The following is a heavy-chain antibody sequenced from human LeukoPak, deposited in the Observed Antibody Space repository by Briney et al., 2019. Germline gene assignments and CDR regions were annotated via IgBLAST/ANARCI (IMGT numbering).Heavy chain of an antibody. Sequence: GASVKVSCKASGYTFTSYYMHWVRQAPGPGLEWMGIINPSGGSTSYAQTFQGRVTMTRDTSTSTVYMELSSLRSEVTAVYYCAGVTCSSTSCYTFYYWGQGTLVTASS. J-gene: IGHJ4*02. D-gene: IGHD2-2*02. CDR1: GYTFTSYY. V-gene: IGHV1-46*01. CDR2: INPSGGST. CDR3: AGVTCSSTSCYTFYY.